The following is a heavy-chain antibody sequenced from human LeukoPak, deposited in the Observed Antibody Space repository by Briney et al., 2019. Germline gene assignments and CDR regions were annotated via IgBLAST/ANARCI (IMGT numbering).Heavy chain of an antibody. J-gene: IGHJ4*02. Sequence: TGGSLRLSCAASGFTFSIYAMHWVRLAPGKGLEHVSGISYNGSQTYYGNSVKDRFTISRDNAKNPVYLQMASLRVDDMAVYYCVRDRGGSGRYYFDYWGQGTLVTVSS. CDR3: VRDRGGSGRYYFDY. D-gene: IGHD6-19*01. CDR2: ISYNGSQT. CDR1: GFTFSIYA. V-gene: IGHV3-64*01.